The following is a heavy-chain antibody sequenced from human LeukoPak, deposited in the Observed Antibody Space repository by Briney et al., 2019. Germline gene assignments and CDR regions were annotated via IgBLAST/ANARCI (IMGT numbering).Heavy chain of an antibody. J-gene: IGHJ5*02. CDR3: ARTYSSSDNWFDP. CDR1: GYTFTSYD. D-gene: IGHD6-6*01. Sequence: ASVKVSCKASGYTFTSYDINWVRQATGQGLEWMGWISAYNGNTNYAQKLQGRVTMTTDTSTSTAYMELRSLRSDDTAVYYCARTYSSSDNWFDPWGQGTLVTVSS. CDR2: ISAYNGNT. V-gene: IGHV1-18*01.